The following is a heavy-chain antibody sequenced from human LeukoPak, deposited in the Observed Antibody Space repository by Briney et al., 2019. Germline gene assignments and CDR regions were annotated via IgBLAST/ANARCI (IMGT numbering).Heavy chain of an antibody. J-gene: IGHJ4*02. D-gene: IGHD3-22*01. Sequence: GGSLRLSCAASGFTFSASAMHWVRQTPGTGLEWVGRIKSKASNYATAYAASVNGRFTISSDDSKNTAYMQMNSLKNKDTAIYYCTVYYYDVGYYHPTDHWGQGTLVTVSS. CDR1: GFTFSASA. CDR3: TVYYYDVGYYHPTDH. V-gene: IGHV3-73*01. CDR2: IKSKASNYAT.